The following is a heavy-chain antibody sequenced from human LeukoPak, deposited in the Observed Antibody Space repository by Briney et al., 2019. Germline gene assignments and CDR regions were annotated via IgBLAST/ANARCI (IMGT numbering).Heavy chain of an antibody. D-gene: IGHD6-13*01. J-gene: IGHJ5*02. CDR3: ARIGIAAAGRGFDP. V-gene: IGHV4-39*01. CDR2: IYYSGST. Sequence: SETLSLTCTVSGGSISSSSYYWGWIRQPPGKGLEWIGSIYYSGSTYYNPSLKSRVTISVDTSKNQFSLKLSSVTAADTAAYYCARIGIAAAGRGFDPWGQGTLVTVSS. CDR1: GGSISSSSYY.